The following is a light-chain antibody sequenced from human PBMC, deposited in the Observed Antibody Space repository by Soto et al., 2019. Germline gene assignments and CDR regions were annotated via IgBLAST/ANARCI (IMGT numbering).Light chain of an antibody. CDR2: GAS. J-gene: IGKJ4*01. V-gene: IGKV3D-15*01. CDR3: QQYNNWPPLT. Sequence: EIVMTQSPATLSVSPGERATRSCRASQSVSSNLAWYQQKPGQAPRLLMYGASTRATGIPARFSGSGSGTEFTLTISSLQSEDFAVYYCQQYNNWPPLTFGGGTKVEIK. CDR1: QSVSSN.